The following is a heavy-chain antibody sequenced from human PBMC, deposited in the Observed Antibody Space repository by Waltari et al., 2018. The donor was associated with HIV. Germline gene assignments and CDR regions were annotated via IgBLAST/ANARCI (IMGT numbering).Heavy chain of an antibody. CDR1: AFTSGVHT. D-gene: IGHD5-18*01. Sequence: EVQLVASGGGLVQSGRSLSLSCTASAFTSGVHTVGWLRQAPGKVLDWVGFIRSKTYGGTTEYAASVKDRFTISRYDSKSIAYLQMNSLKTEDTAVYYCSRSRGYSYGYADYWGQGTLVTVSS. J-gene: IGHJ4*02. V-gene: IGHV3-49*03. CDR2: IRSKTYGGTT. CDR3: SRSRGYSYGYADY.